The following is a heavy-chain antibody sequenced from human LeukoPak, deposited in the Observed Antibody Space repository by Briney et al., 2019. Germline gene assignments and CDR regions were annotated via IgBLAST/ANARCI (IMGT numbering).Heavy chain of an antibody. J-gene: IGHJ4*02. Sequence: SETLSLTCTVSGGSISSYYWSWIRQPPGKGLEWIGYIYYSGSTNYNPSLKSRVTISVDTSKNQFSLKLSSVTAADTAVCYCAANIAAPYFDYWGRGTLVTVSS. D-gene: IGHD6-6*01. CDR1: GGSISSYY. CDR2: IYYSGST. V-gene: IGHV4-59*01. CDR3: AANIAAPYFDY.